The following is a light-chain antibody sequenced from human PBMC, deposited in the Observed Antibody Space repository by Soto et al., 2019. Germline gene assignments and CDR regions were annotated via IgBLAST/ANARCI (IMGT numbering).Light chain of an antibody. CDR2: GST. CDR1: SSDIGAGYD. V-gene: IGLV1-40*01. CDR3: QSYDGSLNTWV. J-gene: IGLJ3*02. Sequence: QSVLTQSPSVSGAPGQGVTISCTGTSSDIGAGYDVHRYQLHPGTAPKLLIFGSTYRPSGVPDRFSGSKSGTSASLAITGLQTEDEADYFCQSYDGSLNTWVFGGGTKLTVL.